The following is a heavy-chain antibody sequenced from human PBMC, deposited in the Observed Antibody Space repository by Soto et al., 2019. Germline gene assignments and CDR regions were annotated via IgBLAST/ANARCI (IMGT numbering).Heavy chain of an antibody. CDR2: IYHSGNT. D-gene: IGHD3-22*01. CDR1: GASVTSDDYY. J-gene: IGHJ4*02. V-gene: IGHV4-30-4*01. Sequence: PSETLSLTCAVSGASVTSDDYYWSWIRQPPGKGLEWIGYIYHSGNTYYNPSLKSRVSISIDTSQNQFSLKLTSLTAADTAVYYCARDPIFYYASSGYGGSYFDYWGQGSRVTVSS. CDR3: ARDPIFYYASSGYGGSYFDY.